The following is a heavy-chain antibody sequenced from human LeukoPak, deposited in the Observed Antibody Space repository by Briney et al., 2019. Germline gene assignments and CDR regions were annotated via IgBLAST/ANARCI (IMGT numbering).Heavy chain of an antibody. CDR3: SRDYCSGGRCYFDFDY. CDR2: IRSIAYGGTT. V-gene: IGHV3-49*03. J-gene: IGHJ4*02. Sequence: GGSLRLSCTASGFTFGDYAMSWLRQAPGKGLEWVGFIRSIAYGGTTAYAASVKGRFTISRDDSKSIAYLQMNSLKTEDTGVYYCSRDYCSGGRCYFDFDYWGQGTLVTVSS. CDR1: GFTFGDYA. D-gene: IGHD2-15*01.